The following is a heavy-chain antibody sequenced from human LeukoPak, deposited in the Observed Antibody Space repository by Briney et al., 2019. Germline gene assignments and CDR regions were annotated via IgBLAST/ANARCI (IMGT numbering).Heavy chain of an antibody. CDR2: IYYSGST. Sequence: PSETLSLTCTVSGGSISSSSYYWGWIRQPPGKGLGWIGSIYYSGSTYYNPSLKSRVTISVDTSKNQFSLKLSSVTAADTAVYYCASYGGGSDHWGQGTLVTVSS. J-gene: IGHJ4*02. D-gene: IGHD4-17*01. V-gene: IGHV4-39*01. CDR3: ASYGGGSDH. CDR1: GGSISSSSYY.